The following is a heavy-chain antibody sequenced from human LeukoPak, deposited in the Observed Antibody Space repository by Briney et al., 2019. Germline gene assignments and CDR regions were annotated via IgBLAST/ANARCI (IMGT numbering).Heavy chain of an antibody. CDR3: AIDYVILTGYCRGGFDY. CDR2: ITSSSSDT. V-gene: IGHV3-11*05. CDR1: GFTFSDYY. J-gene: IGHJ4*02. Sequence: KPGGSMRLSCAASGFTFSDYYMSWIRQAPGKGVEWISYITSSSSDTNYADSVKGRFTIYRDNANKALCLQMNSLIAEGPAVYYCAIDYVILTGYCRGGFDYWGQGTLVTVSS. D-gene: IGHD3-9*01.